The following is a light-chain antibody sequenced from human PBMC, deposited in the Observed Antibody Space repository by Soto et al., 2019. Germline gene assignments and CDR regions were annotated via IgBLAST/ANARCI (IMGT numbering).Light chain of an antibody. CDR2: GVS. CDR3: QQYTDSRT. J-gene: IGKJ1*01. CDR1: QSISSSY. Sequence: EIVLTQSPCTLSSSAGERATLSCRASQSISSSYFAWYQQKPGQAPRLLVYGVSSRATDVPDRFSGSASGTDFTLTISRLQPEDFAVYYCQQYTDSRTFGQGTKVDIK. V-gene: IGKV3-20*01.